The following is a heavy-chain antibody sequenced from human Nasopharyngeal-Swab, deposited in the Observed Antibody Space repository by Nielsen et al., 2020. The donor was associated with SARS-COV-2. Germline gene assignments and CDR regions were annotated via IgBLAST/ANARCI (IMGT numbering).Heavy chain of an antibody. CDR2: MHHSGST. J-gene: IGHJ3*02. Sequence: GSLRLSCTVSGGSVSSANWWRWVRQPPGTGLEWIGDMHHSGSTAYNPSLKSRVTISVDKSKNQLSLTAFSVTAADTGVYYCARDGSAAGAMSAFDIWGQGAMVTVSS. D-gene: IGHD6-13*01. V-gene: IGHV4-4*02. CDR3: ARDGSAAGAMSAFDI. CDR1: GGSVSSANW.